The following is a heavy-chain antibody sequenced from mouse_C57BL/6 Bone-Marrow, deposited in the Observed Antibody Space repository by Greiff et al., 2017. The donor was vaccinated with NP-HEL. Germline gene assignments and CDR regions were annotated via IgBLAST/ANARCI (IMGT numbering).Heavy chain of an antibody. J-gene: IGHJ1*03. CDR1: GFTFTDYY. CDR2: VYPYNGGT. V-gene: IGHV1-36*01. CDR3: ARSGVTTVVAHWYFDV. Sequence: VQLKESGPVLVKPGPSVKISCKASGFTFTDYYMHWVKQSHGKSLEWIGLVYPYNGGTSYNQKFKGKATLTVDTSSSTAYMELNSLTSEDSAVYYCARSGVTTVVAHWYFDVWGTGTTVTVSS. D-gene: IGHD1-1*01.